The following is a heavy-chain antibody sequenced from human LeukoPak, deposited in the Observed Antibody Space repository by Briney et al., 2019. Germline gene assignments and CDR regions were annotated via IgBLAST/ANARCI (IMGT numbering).Heavy chain of an antibody. CDR2: IYPGDSDT. J-gene: IGHJ5*02. Sequence: GESLKISCKGSGYSFTSYWIGWVRQMPGKGLEWMGIIYPGDSDTRYSPSFQGQVTISADKSISTAYLQWSSLKASDTAMYYCARRAYSSSWRKYNWFDPWGQGILVTVSS. CDR1: GYSFTSYW. D-gene: IGHD6-13*01. CDR3: ARRAYSSSWRKYNWFDP. V-gene: IGHV5-51*01.